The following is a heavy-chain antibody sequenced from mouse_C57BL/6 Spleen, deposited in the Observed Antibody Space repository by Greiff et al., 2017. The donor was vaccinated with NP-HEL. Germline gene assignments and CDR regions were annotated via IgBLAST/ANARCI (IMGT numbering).Heavy chain of an antibody. J-gene: IGHJ2*01. Sequence: EVQRVESGGGLVQPGGSLSLSCAASGFTFTDYYMSWVRQPPGKALEWLGFIRNKANGYTTEYSASVKGRFTISRDNSQSILYLQMNALRAEDSATYYCARYGNYERNFDYWGQGTTLTVSS. CDR2: IRNKANGYTT. V-gene: IGHV7-3*01. CDR1: GFTFTDYY. CDR3: ARYGNYERNFDY. D-gene: IGHD2-1*01.